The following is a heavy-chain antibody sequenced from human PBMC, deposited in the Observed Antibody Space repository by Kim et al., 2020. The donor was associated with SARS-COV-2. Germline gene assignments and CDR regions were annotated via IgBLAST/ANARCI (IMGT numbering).Heavy chain of an antibody. D-gene: IGHD5-18*01. Sequence: GGSLRLSCAASGFTFSSYEMNWVRQAPGKGLEWVSYISSSGSTIYYADSVKGRFTISRDNAKNSLYLQMNSLRAEDTAVYYCASTITTGDGYSYGYGSSSDYWGQGTLVTVSS. CDR2: ISSSGSTI. V-gene: IGHV3-48*03. J-gene: IGHJ4*02. CDR1: GFTFSSYE. CDR3: ASTITTGDGYSYGYGSSSDY.